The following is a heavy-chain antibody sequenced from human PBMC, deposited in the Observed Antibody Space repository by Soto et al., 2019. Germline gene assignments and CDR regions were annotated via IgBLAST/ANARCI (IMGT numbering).Heavy chain of an antibody. CDR1: GGSISSGDYY. CDR2: IYYSGST. D-gene: IGHD3-22*01. J-gene: IGHJ6*02. CDR3: ASEPSYYYDSSGYPSYGMDV. Sequence: SETLSLTCTVSGGSISSGDYYWSWIRQPPGKGLEWIGYIYYSGSTYYNPSLKSRVTISVDTSKNQFSLKLSSVTAADTAVYYCASEPSYYYDSSGYPSYGMDVWGQGTTVTVSS. V-gene: IGHV4-30-4*01.